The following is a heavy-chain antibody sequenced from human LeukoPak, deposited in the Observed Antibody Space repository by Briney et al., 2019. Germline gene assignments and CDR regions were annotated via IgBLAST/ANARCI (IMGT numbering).Heavy chain of an antibody. Sequence: GGSLRLSCAASGFTFSDHYMDWVRQAPGKGLEWVSYISSSGSTIYYADSVKGRFTISRDNAKNSLYLQMNSLRAEDTAVYYCARSSQQWLVRYWFDPWGQGTLVTVSS. CDR3: ARSSQQWLVRYWFDP. CDR1: GFTFSDHY. J-gene: IGHJ5*02. V-gene: IGHV3-11*01. D-gene: IGHD6-19*01. CDR2: ISSSGSTI.